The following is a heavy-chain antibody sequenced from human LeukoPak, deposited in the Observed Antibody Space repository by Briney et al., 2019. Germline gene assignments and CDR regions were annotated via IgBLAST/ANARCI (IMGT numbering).Heavy chain of an antibody. CDR1: GGSISSTTYY. CDR2: IYYSGGT. Sequence: SETLSLTCTVSGGSISSTTYYWGWIRQPPGKGLEWIGTIYYSGGTYYNPSLKSRVTISADMSQNQFSLKLNSVTAADTAVYYCARDRHHRFGELFPWGQGTLVTVSS. D-gene: IGHD3-10*01. J-gene: IGHJ4*02. CDR3: ARDRHHRFGELFP. V-gene: IGHV4-39*02.